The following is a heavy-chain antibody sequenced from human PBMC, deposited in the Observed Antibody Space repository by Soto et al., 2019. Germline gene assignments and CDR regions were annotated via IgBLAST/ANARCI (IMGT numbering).Heavy chain of an antibody. CDR1: GYDFTSYG. J-gene: IGHJ3*02. CDR2: ISAYNGKR. CDR3: ARGRIVASIHDAFEI. D-gene: IGHD2-21*01. V-gene: IGHV1-18*01. Sequence: QGQLLQSGDEVKKPGASVRVSCRASGYDFTSYGISWVRQAPGQGLDWVSWISAYNGKRYTAQKFQGRVTMTLDTSTDTAHMELGDLTSADTAVYYCARGRIVASIHDAFEIWGQGTMVAVSS.